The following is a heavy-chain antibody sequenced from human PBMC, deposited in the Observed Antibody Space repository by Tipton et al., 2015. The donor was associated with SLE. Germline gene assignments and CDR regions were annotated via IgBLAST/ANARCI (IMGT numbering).Heavy chain of an antibody. D-gene: IGHD6-19*01. Sequence: TLSLTCTVSGGSISSYYWSWIRQSPGKGLEWIGYVHSSGTPNYNPSLKSRVTISEDTSKNQFSLKVSSVTAADTAAYYCARHAYSIGWVDRWGQGILVTVSS. CDR3: ARHAYSIGWVDR. CDR1: GGSISSYY. CDR2: VHSSGTP. V-gene: IGHV4-59*08. J-gene: IGHJ4*02.